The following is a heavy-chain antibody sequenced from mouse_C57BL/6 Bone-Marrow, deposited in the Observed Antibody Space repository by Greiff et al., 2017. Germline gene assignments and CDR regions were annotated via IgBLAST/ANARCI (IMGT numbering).Heavy chain of an antibody. CDR2: IRLKSDNYAT. CDR3: TGPVVVPYFDY. D-gene: IGHD1-1*01. V-gene: IGHV6-3*01. J-gene: IGHJ2*01. CDR1: GFTFSNYW. Sequence: EVKLEESGGGLVQPGGSMKLSCVASGFTFSNYWMNWVRQSPEKGLEWVAQIRLKSDNYATHYAESVKGRFTISRDDSKSSVYLQMNNLRAEDTGIYYCTGPVVVPYFDYWGQGTTLTVSS.